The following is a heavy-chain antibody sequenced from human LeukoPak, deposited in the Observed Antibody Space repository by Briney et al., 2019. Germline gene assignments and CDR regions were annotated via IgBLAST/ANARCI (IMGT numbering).Heavy chain of an antibody. CDR3: ARGGSYLSAFDI. D-gene: IGHD1-26*01. CDR2: IYSGGST. CDR1: GFTFSSSA. V-gene: IGHV3-53*01. Sequence: PGGSLRLSCAASGFTFSSSAMSWVRQAPGKGLEWVSIIYSGGSTFYADSVKGRFTISRDNSKNTPYLQMNSLRAEDTAVYYCARGGSYLSAFDIWGQGTMVTVSS. J-gene: IGHJ3*02.